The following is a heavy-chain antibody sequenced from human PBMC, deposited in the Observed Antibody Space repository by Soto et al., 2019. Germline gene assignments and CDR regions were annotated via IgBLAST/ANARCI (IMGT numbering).Heavy chain of an antibody. CDR1: GYTFTGYY. D-gene: IGHD4-17*01. J-gene: IGHJ3*02. Sequence: ASVKVSCKASGYTFTGYYMHWVRQAPGQGLEWMGWINPNSGGTNYAQKFQGWVTMTRDTSISTAYMELSRLRSDDTAVYYCARDSYGGLDDAFDTWGQGTMVTVSS. V-gene: IGHV1-2*04. CDR3: ARDSYGGLDDAFDT. CDR2: INPNSGGT.